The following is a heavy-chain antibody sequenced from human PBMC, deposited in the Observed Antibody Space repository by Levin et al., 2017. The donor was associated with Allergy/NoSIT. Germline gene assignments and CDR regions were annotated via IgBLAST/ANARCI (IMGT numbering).Heavy chain of an antibody. CDR1: GYTFTGYY. CDR2: INPNSGDT. CDR3: ARENCSGCWVN. V-gene: IGHV1-2*04. J-gene: IGHJ4*02. Sequence: ASVKVSCKASGYTFTGYYMHWVRQAPGQGLEWMGWINPNSGDTKYAQKFQGWVTMTRDTSLSTAYMELSRLRSDDTAVYYCARENCSGCWVNWGQGALVTVSS. D-gene: IGHD2-15*01.